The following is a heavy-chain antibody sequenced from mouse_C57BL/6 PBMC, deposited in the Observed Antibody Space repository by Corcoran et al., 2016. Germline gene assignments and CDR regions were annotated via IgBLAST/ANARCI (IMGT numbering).Heavy chain of an antibody. J-gene: IGHJ4*01. CDR1: GYTFTTYG. Sequence: QIQLVQSGPELKKPGETVKISCKASGYTFTTYGMSWVKQAPGKGLKWMGWINTYSGVPTYADDFKGRFAFSLETSASTAYLQINNLKNEDTATYFCARWDYYYGSSSYYAMDYWGQRTSVTVSS. D-gene: IGHD1-1*01. CDR3: ARWDYYYGSSSYYAMDY. CDR2: INTYSGVP. V-gene: IGHV9-3*01.